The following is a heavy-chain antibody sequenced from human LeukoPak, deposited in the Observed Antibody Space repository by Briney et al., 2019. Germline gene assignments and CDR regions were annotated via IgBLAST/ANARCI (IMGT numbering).Heavy chain of an antibody. CDR2: IYYTGNT. CDR3: ARHRAYSSSSPCDY. V-gene: IGHV4-59*08. J-gene: IGHJ4*02. CDR1: GGSISSLY. Sequence: SETLCLTRSVSGGSISSLYWSWIRQPPRKGLERIGYIYYTGNTNYNPPLKRRVSMFVDMSKNQFSLRLISVTAADTAVYYCARHRAYSSSSPCDYWGQGTLVTVSS. D-gene: IGHD6-6*01.